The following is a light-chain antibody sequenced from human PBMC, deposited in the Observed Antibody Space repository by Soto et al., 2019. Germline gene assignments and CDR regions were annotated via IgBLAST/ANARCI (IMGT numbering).Light chain of an antibody. J-gene: IGKJ5*01. CDR3: QRYKNCSSVT. CDR1: QSVSSS. CDR2: GAS. V-gene: IGKV3-15*01. Sequence: EIVMTQSPATLSVSPGERATLSCRASQSVSSSLAWYQQKPGQAPRLLIYGASTRATGIPARFSGSGSGTEITLTLSSMQSEDVAVSYCQRYKNCSSVTFGQGTRLEIK.